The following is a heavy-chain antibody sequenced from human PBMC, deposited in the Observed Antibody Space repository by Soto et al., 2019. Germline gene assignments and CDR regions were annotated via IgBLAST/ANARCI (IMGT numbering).Heavy chain of an antibody. V-gene: IGHV4-31*01. J-gene: IGHJ5*02. CDR3: ARWWSGSRQGFDP. Sequence: QVQLQESGPGLVKPSQTLSLTCTVSGGSISSGDYYWSWIRQHPGKGLEWIGYISYSGSTYYNPALMSLVNIAVNTSKNQFSLKLSSVTAADTAVYYCARWWSGSRQGFDPWGQGTLVTVSS. D-gene: IGHD3-3*01. CDR1: GGSISSGDYY. CDR2: ISYSGST.